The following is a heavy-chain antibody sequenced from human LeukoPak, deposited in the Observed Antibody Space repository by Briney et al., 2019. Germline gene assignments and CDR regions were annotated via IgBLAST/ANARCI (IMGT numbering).Heavy chain of an antibody. CDR2: ISWNSGSI. J-gene: IGHJ4*02. CDR3: AKAPSSGWYDY. Sequence: PGRSLRLSCAASGFTFDDYAMHWVRQAPGKGLEWVSGISWNSGSIGYADSVKGRFTISRDNAKNSLYLQMNSRRAEDTALYYCAKAPSSGWYDYWGQGTLVTVSS. D-gene: IGHD6-19*01. V-gene: IGHV3-9*01. CDR1: GFTFDDYA.